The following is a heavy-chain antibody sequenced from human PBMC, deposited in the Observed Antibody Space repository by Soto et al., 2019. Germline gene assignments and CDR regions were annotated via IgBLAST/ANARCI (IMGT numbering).Heavy chain of an antibody. CDR3: VKGGVYRSSSLDY. V-gene: IGHV3-64D*08. CDR2: ININGGYT. Sequence: GGSLRLSCSASGFTFSSYAMHWVRQAPGKGLEYVSGININGGYTNYADSVKGKFTISRDNSKNTLYLQMSSLRDEDTAVYYCVKGGVYRSSSLDYGGQGTLVTVSS. CDR1: GFTFSSYA. J-gene: IGHJ4*02. D-gene: IGHD6-6*01.